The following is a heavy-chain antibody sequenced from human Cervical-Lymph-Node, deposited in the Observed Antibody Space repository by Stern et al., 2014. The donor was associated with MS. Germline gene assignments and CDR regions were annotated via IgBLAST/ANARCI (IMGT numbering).Heavy chain of an antibody. Sequence: QLVESGGGLVQPGRSLRLSCAASGFTFDDYAMHWVRQAPGKGLEWVSGISWNSDTVGYADSVKGRFTLSRDNAKNSLYLQMNSLRAEDTALYYCAKDLAAVQLWPDTWGQGTLVTVSS. J-gene: IGHJ5*02. CDR3: AKDLAAVQLWPDT. CDR2: ISWNSDTV. CDR1: GFTFDDYA. D-gene: IGHD5-18*01. V-gene: IGHV3-9*01.